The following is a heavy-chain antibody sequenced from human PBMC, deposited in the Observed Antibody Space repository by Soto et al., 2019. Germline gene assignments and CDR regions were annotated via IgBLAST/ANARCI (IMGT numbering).Heavy chain of an antibody. CDR3: ASSMRKNPHTDMVWFEP. CDR1: GGTFSSYA. CDR2: IIPIFGTA. J-gene: IGHJ5*01. Sequence: SVKVSCKASGGTFSSYAISWVRQAPGQGLEWMGGIIPIFGTANYAQKFQGRVTITADKSTSTAYMELSSLRSEDTAVYYCASSMRKNPHTDMVWFEPWGQETLVTVSS. V-gene: IGHV1-69*06. D-gene: IGHD5-18*01.